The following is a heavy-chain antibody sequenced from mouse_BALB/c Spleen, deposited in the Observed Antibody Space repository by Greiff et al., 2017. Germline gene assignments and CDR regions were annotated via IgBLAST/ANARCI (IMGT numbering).Heavy chain of an antibody. Sequence: EVKLVESGGGLVQPGGSMKLSCVASGFTFSNYWMNWVRQSPEKGLEWVAEIRLKSNNYATHYAESVKGRFTISRDDSKSSVYLQMNNLRAEDTGIYCCTRHDGYYVDYAMDYWGQGTSVTVSS. D-gene: IGHD2-3*01. V-gene: IGHV6-6*02. CDR2: IRLKSNNYAT. CDR1: GFTFSNYW. J-gene: IGHJ4*01. CDR3: TRHDGYYVDYAMDY.